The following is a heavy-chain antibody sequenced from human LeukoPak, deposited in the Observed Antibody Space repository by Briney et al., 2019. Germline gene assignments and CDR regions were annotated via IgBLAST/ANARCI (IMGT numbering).Heavy chain of an antibody. CDR2: IYSGGST. CDR3: ARDRSYGGARFDP. Sequence: GGSLRLSCAASGFTVSSNYMSWVRQAPGKGLEWVSVIYSGGSTYYADSVKGRFTISRDNSKNTLYLQMNSLRAEDTAVYYCARDRSYGGARFDPWGQGTLVTVSS. J-gene: IGHJ5*02. CDR1: GFTVSSNY. D-gene: IGHD4-23*01. V-gene: IGHV3-53*01.